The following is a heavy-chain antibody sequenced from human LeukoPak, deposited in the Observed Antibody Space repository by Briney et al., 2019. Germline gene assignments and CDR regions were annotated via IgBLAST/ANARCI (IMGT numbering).Heavy chain of an antibody. Sequence: SETLSLTCTVSGGSISGHYCSWIRQPPGKGLEWIGYIYYSGSTNYNPSLKSRVTISVDTSKNQFSLKLSSVTAADTAVYYCARGGYSSGWYNWFDPWGQGTLVTVSS. J-gene: IGHJ5*02. CDR2: IYYSGST. V-gene: IGHV4-59*11. CDR3: ARGGYSSGWYNWFDP. D-gene: IGHD6-19*01. CDR1: GGSISGHY.